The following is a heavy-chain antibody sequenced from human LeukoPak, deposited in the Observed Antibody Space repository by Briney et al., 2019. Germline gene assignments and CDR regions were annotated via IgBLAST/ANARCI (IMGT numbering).Heavy chain of an antibody. CDR1: GGSFSGYY. CDR2: INHSGST. J-gene: IGHJ4*02. Sequence: PSETLSLTCAVYGGSFSGYYWSWIRQPPGKGLEWIGEINHSGSTNYNPSLKSRVTISVDTSKNQFSLKLSSVTAADTAVYYCVRGRGAFGSSSWYRDTWEGRYFDYWGQGTLVTVSS. D-gene: IGHD6-13*01. V-gene: IGHV4-34*01. CDR3: VRGRGAFGSSSWYRDTWEGRYFDY.